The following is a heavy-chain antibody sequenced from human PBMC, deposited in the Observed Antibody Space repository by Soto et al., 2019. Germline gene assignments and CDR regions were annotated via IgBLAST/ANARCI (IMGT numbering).Heavy chain of an antibody. Sequence: EVQLVESGGTLVKPGDSLRLSCAASGFSFSIYWLSWVRQAPGKGLEWVGRIRSNNDGGTAAYGAPVQGRFTISRDDSKNTLYLQMNSLKTQDTAVYYCTTGKSAGEDDWGQGTLVTVSS. CDR3: TTGKSAGEDD. D-gene: IGHD3-16*01. V-gene: IGHV3-15*02. CDR2: IRSNNDGGTA. CDR1: GFSFSIYW. J-gene: IGHJ1*01.